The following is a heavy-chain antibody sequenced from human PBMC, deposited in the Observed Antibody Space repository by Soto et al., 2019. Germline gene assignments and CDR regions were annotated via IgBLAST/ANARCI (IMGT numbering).Heavy chain of an antibody. J-gene: IGHJ4*02. D-gene: IGHD3-16*01. CDR1: GFTFDDNA. Sequence: PGGSLRLSCAVSGFTFDDNALHWVRQAPEKGLEWVSGINWKSDIGYADSVKGRVTTSRDNPENPLYLQMDSLRAEDTALDYCASAQDRGGRNTCIYWGQGT. CDR3: ASAQDRGGRNTCIY. CDR2: INWKSDI. V-gene: IGHV3-9*01.